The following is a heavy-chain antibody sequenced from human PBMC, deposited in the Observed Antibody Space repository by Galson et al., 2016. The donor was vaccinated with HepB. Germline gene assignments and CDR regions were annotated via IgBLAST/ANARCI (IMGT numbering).Heavy chain of an antibody. CDR1: RGSVSSGSYY. V-gene: IGHV4-61*01. D-gene: IGHD1-14*01. Sequence: SETLSLTCTVSRGSVSSGSYYWSWIRQPPGKGLEWIGYIYYSGSTNYNPSLKSRLTISVDTSQNQFSLNLSSVTAADTAVYYCARDSSYHGYFDSWGQGTLVTVSS. CDR2: IYYSGST. CDR3: ARDSSYHGYFDS. J-gene: IGHJ4*02.